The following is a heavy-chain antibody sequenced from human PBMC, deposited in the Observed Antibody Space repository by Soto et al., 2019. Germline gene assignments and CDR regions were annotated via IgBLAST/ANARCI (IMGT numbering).Heavy chain of an antibody. J-gene: IGHJ6*02. CDR3: ARVMCGDCSSYYYYSMDV. V-gene: IGHV1-69*06. CDR2: IVPLFRTT. D-gene: IGHD2-21*02. Sequence: QVQLVQSGAEAKKPGSSVKVSCKTSGGTFSSYAISWVRQAPGQGLEWMGGIVPLFRTTNYAQKFQGRVTITADTSTYTVYMELSGLRSGDTAVYYCARVMCGDCSSYYYYSMDVWGQGTTVTVSS. CDR1: GGTFSSYA.